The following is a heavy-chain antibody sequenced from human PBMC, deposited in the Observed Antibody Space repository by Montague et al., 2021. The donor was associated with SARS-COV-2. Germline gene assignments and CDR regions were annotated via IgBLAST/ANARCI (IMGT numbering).Heavy chain of an antibody. Sequence: SETLSLTCTVSGGSISNYYWCWIRQPPGRGLEWIGYIYYTGSTEYSPSLKSRVTMSIDTSKNQFSLRLNSVTAADTAVYFCAGTTSFDWAPFYYCVLDVWGQGTTVTVSS. CDR1: GGSISNYY. CDR2: IYYTGST. CDR3: AGTTSFDWAPFYYCVLDV. V-gene: IGHV4-59*08. D-gene: IGHD3-9*01. J-gene: IGHJ6*02.